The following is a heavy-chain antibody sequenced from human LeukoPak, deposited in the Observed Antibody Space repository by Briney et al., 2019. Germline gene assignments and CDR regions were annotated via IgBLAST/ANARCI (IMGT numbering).Heavy chain of an antibody. CDR3: ARDVPPSLWIGDMSQPNWFDP. Sequence: ASVKVSCKASGYTFTSYGISWVRQAPGQGLEWMGWISAYNGNTNYAQKLRGRVTMTTDTSTSTACMELRSLRSDDTAVYYCARDVPPSLWIGDMSQPNWFDPWGQGTLVTVSS. CDR2: ISAYNGNT. J-gene: IGHJ5*02. V-gene: IGHV1-18*01. CDR1: GYTFTSYG. D-gene: IGHD3-10*01.